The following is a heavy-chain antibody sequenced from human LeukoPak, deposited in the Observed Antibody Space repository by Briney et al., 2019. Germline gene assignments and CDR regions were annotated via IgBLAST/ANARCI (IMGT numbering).Heavy chain of an antibody. CDR3: AREIPLSGHSTVTTSY. CDR2: ISSSSSTI. J-gene: IGHJ4*02. CDR1: GFTFSSYS. D-gene: IGHD4-11*01. V-gene: IGHV3-48*01. Sequence: PGGSLRLSCAASGFTFSSYSMNWVRQAPGKGLEWVSYISSSSSTIYYADSVKGRFTISRDNAKNSLYLQMNNLRAEDTAVYYCAREIPLSGHSTVTTSYWGQGTLVTVSS.